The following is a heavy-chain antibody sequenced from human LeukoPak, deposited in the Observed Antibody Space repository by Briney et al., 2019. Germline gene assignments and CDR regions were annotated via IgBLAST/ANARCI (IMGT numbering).Heavy chain of an antibody. J-gene: IGHJ4*02. CDR3: ARDGYVGLWFGELLDYFDY. CDR1: GYTFTDYY. V-gene: IGHV1-2*02. CDR2: INPNSGGT. D-gene: IGHD3-10*01. Sequence: ASVKVSCKASGYTFTDYYMHWVRQAPGQGFEWMGWINPNSGGTNYAQKFQGRVTKTRDTSISTAYMELSRLGSDDTSVYYCARDGYVGLWFGELLDYFDYWGQGTLVTVSS.